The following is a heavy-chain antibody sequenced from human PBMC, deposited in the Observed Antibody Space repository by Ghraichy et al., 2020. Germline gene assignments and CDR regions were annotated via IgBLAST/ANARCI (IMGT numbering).Heavy chain of an antibody. J-gene: IGHJ6*02. CDR1: GYTFTGYY. CDR2: INPNSGGT. D-gene: IGHD3-22*01. CDR3: ARDLVGYYYDSSGYMGYGMDV. V-gene: IGHV1-2*02. Sequence: ASVKVSCKASGYTFTGYYMHWVRQAPGQGLEWMGWINPNSGGTNYAQKFQGRVTMTRDTSISTAYMELSRLRSDDTAVYYCARDLVGYYYDSSGYMGYGMDVWGQGTTVTVSS.